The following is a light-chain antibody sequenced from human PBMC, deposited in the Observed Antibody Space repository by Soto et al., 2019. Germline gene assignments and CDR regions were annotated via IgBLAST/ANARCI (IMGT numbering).Light chain of an antibody. J-gene: IGLJ1*01. CDR3: AAWDDSLTGYV. V-gene: IGLV1-44*01. CDR1: SSNSASNT. Sequence: QSVLTQPPSASGTPGQTVTISGSVSSSNSASNTVTWFKHLPGTAPKLLIYINNQRPSGGPDRFSGSKSGTSAYLAISGLQSEDEADYYCAAWDDSLTGYVFGTGTKVTVL. CDR2: INN.